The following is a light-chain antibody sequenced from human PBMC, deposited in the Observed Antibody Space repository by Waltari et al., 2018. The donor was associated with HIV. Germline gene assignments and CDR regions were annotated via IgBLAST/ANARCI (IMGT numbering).Light chain of an antibody. CDR2: ETT. CDR1: SSNIGQNN. Sequence: QSVLTQPPSVSAAPGQRVTISCSGSSSNIGQNNVSWYQKAPRTAPKLLIYETTKRPSWNPDRFSGSKSGTSATLGITGLQTGDDADYYCETWDSSLSAGVFGGGTKVTVL. CDR3: ETWDSSLSAGV. J-gene: IGLJ2*01. V-gene: IGLV1-51*02.